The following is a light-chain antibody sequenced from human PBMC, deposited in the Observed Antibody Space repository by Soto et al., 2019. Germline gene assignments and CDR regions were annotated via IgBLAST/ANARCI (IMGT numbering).Light chain of an antibody. J-gene: IGKJ1*01. CDR1: QSVSSSY. CDR2: GAS. V-gene: IGKV3-20*01. CDR3: QQYGSSPRT. Sequence: LLTQSPGTLSLSPGERATLSCRASQSVSSSYLAWYQQKPGQAPRLLIYGASSRATGIPDRFSGSGSGTDFTLTISRLEPEDFAVYYCQQYGSSPRTFGQGTKVDIK.